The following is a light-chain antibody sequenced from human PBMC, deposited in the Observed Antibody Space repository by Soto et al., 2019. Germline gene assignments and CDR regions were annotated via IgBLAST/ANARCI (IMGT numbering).Light chain of an antibody. CDR2: GAS. CDR3: QQYGSSPYT. J-gene: IGKJ2*01. V-gene: IGKV3-20*01. CDR1: QSVSSSY. Sequence: IVLTQSPGTLSLSPGERATLSCRASQSVSSSYLAWYQQKPGQAPRLLIYGASSRATGIPDRFSGSGSGTDFTLTISRLEPEDVAVYYCQQYGSSPYTFGQGTKLEI.